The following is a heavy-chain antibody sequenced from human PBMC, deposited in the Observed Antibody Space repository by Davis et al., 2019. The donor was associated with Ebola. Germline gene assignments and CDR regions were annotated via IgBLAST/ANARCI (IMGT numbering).Heavy chain of an antibody. CDR3: ARPDTAIVGYYYGMDV. CDR2: IIPIFGTA. V-gene: IGHV1-69*13. Sequence: AASVKVSCKASGGTFSSYAISWVRQAPGQGLEWMGGIIPIFGTANYAQKFQGRVTITADESTSTAYMELSSLRSEDTAVYYCARPDTAIVGYYYGMDVWGQGTTVTVSS. J-gene: IGHJ6*02. D-gene: IGHD5-18*01. CDR1: GGTFSSYA.